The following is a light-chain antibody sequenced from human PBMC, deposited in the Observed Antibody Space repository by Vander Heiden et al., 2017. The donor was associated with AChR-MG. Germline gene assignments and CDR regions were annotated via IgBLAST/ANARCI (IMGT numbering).Light chain of an antibody. CDR1: SSDVGGYNY. V-gene: IGLV2-14*01. Sequence: QSALTQPASVSGSPGQSLTISCTGTSSDVGGYNYVSWYQHHPGKAPQPMIFKFSQRPAGVANPLSGSKSGNTASLTIAGLQAEDEADYYCSSYTNTSTLDGVFGGGTKLTVL. CDR2: KFS. J-gene: IGLJ2*01. CDR3: SSYTNTSTLDGV.